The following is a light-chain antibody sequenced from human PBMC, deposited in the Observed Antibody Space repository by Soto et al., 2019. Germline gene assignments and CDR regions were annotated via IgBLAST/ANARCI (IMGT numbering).Light chain of an antibody. Sequence: QSVLTQPPSASGTPGQRVTISCSGSSSNIGSNYVYWYQQLPGTVPQLLIYRNSERPSGVPDRFSGSKSGTSASLAISGLRSEDEADYYCAASDDSLSGVVFGGGTQLTV. CDR2: RNS. V-gene: IGLV1-47*01. CDR1: SSNIGSNY. CDR3: AASDDSLSGVV. J-gene: IGLJ2*01.